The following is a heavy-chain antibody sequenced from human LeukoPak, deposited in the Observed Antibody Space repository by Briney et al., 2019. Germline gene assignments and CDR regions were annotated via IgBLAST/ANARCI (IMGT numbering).Heavy chain of an antibody. D-gene: IGHD3-22*01. CDR3: TRRQTDDSSGYYGY. V-gene: IGHV3-73*01. J-gene: IGHJ4*02. CDR1: GFTFSGSA. Sequence: GGSLRLSCAASGFTFSGSATQWVRQASGKGLEWVGRIISKANSYATAYAASVKGRFTISRDDSKNTAYLQMNSLKTEDTAVYYCTRRQTDDSSGYYGYWGQGTLVTVSS. CDR2: IISKANSYAT.